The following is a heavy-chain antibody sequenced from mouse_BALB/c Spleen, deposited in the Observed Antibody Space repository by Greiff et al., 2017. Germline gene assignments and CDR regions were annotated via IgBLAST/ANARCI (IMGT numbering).Heavy chain of an antibody. CDR2: ISSGGSYT. CDR1: GFTFSSYG. V-gene: IGHV5-6*01. CDR3: ARHDGLYYFDY. Sequence: EVQVVESGGDLVKPGGSLKLSCAASGFTFSSYGMSWVRQTPDKRLEWVATISSGGSYTYYPDSVKGRFTISRDNAKNTLYLQMSSLKSEDTAMYYCARHDGLYYFDYWGQGTTLTVSS. D-gene: IGHD2-3*01. J-gene: IGHJ2*01.